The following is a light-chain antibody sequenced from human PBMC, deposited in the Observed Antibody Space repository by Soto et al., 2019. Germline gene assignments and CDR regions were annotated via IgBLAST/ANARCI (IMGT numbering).Light chain of an antibody. CDR2: GAS. Sequence: EIVLTQSPGTLSLSPGERATLACRASQSVRSSYLAWYQQKPGQAPRLLIYGASTRATGIPDRFSGSGSGTDFTLTISRLEPEEFAVYYCQQYGRSPRFTFGPGTKVDI. V-gene: IGKV3-20*01. J-gene: IGKJ3*01. CDR3: QQYGRSPRFT. CDR1: QSVRSSY.